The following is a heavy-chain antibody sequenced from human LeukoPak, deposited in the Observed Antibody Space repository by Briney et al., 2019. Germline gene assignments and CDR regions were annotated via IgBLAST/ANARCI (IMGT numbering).Heavy chain of an antibody. V-gene: IGHV4-34*01. CDR3: ARRSATVAVDY. CDR2: INHSGST. CDR1: GGSFSGYY. D-gene: IGHD4-23*01. Sequence: PSETLSLTCAVYGGSFSGYYWSWIRQPPGKGLEWIGEINHSGSTNYNPSLKSRVTISVDTSKNQFSLKLSSVTAADTAVYYCARRSATVAVDYWGQGTLVTVSS. J-gene: IGHJ4*02.